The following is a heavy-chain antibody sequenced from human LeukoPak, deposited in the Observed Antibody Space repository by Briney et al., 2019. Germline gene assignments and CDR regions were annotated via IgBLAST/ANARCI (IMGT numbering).Heavy chain of an antibody. J-gene: IGHJ4*02. D-gene: IGHD5-18*01. CDR2: ISGSGATT. Sequence: GGSLRLSCAISGITFSHHAISWVRQAPGKGLEWVSAISGSGATTYYADSVKGRFIISRDNSKNTLSLQMHSLRAEDTAVYYCAKEDTAGITLVLDYWGQGTLVSVFS. CDR1: GITFSHHA. V-gene: IGHV3-23*01. CDR3: AKEDTAGITLVLDY.